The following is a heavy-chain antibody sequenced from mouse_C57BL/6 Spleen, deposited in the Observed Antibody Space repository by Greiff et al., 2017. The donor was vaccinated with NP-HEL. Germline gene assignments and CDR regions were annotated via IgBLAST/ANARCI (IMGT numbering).Heavy chain of an antibody. Sequence: DVMLVESGGGLVKPGGSLKLSCAASGFTFSDYGMHWVRQAPEKGLEWVAYISSGSSTIYYADTVKGRFTISRDNAKNTLFLQMTSLRSEDTAMYYCARHYSNLGYYAMDYWGQGTSVTVSS. CDR1: GFTFSDYG. CDR2: ISSGSSTI. V-gene: IGHV5-17*01. D-gene: IGHD2-5*01. CDR3: ARHYSNLGYYAMDY. J-gene: IGHJ4*01.